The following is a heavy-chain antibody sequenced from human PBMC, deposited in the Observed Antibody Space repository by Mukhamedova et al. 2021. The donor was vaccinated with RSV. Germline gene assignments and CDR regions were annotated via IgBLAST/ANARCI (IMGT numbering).Heavy chain of an antibody. J-gene: IGHJ4*02. CDR3: ARDPDSGGYFDFEY. V-gene: IGHV3-74*01. D-gene: IGHD3-22*01. Sequence: AEYMGGRFTISRDNAKNTLYLQMSSLRAEDSAVYYCARDPDSGGYFDFEYWGQGTLVTVFS.